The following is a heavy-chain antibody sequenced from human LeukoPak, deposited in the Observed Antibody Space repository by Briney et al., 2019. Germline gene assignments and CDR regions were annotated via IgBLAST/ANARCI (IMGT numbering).Heavy chain of an antibody. CDR2: IRYDGSNK. J-gene: IGHJ6*02. V-gene: IGHV3-30*02. CDR1: GFTFSSYG. Sequence: PGGSLRLSCAASGFTFSSYGMHWVRQAPGKGLEWVAFIRYDGSNKYYADSVKDRFTISRDNSKNTLYLQMNSLRAEDTAVYYCARVEAAAGLSGAYYYYGMDVWGQGTTVTVSS. D-gene: IGHD6-13*01. CDR3: ARVEAAAGLSGAYYYYGMDV.